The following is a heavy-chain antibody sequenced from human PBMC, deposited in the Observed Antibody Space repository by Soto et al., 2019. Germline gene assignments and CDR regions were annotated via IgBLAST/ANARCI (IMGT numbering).Heavy chain of an antibody. D-gene: IGHD6-13*01. J-gene: IGHJ6*03. CDR2: INHSGST. Sequence: SETLSLTCTVSGGSISSSSYYWGWIRQPPGKGLEWIGEINHSGSTNYNPSLKSRVTISVDTSKNQFSLKLSSVTAADTAVYYCARGRTSSSYIYYYYYYMDVWGKGTTVTVSS. V-gene: IGHV4-39*07. CDR3: ARGRTSSSYIYYYYYYMDV. CDR1: GGSISSSSYY.